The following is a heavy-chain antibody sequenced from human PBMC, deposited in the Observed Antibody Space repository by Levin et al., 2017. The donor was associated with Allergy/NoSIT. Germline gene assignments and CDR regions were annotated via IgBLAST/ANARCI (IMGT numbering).Heavy chain of an antibody. CDR1: GFTFSDYY. Sequence: GGSLRLSCAASGFTFSDYYMSWIRQAPGKGLEWVSYISSSGSTIYYADSVKGRFTISRDNAKNSLYLQMNSLRAEDTAVYYCAREADIVVVVAASWVVDPWGQGTLVTVSS. CDR2: ISSSGSTI. V-gene: IGHV3-11*01. J-gene: IGHJ5*02. D-gene: IGHD2-15*01. CDR3: AREADIVVVVAASWVVDP.